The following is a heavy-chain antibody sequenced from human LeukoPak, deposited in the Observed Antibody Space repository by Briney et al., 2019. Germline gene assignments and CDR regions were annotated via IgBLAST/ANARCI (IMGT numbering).Heavy chain of an antibody. Sequence: ASVKVSCKASGYTFISYYMHWVRQAPGQGLEWMGIINPSGGSTSYAQRFQGRVTMTRDTSTSTVYMDLSSLRSEDTAVYYCARGLGGDFWSGYGRGGWLDPWGQGTLVTVSS. CDR2: INPSGGST. CDR3: ARGLGGDFWSGYGRGGWLDP. D-gene: IGHD3-3*01. J-gene: IGHJ5*02. CDR1: GYTFISYY. V-gene: IGHV1-46*01.